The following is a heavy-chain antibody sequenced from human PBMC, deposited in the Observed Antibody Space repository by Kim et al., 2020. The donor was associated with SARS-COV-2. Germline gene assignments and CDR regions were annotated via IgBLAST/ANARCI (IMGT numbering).Heavy chain of an antibody. V-gene: IGHV3-48*02. J-gene: IGHJ4*02. Sequence: YADSVKGRFTISRDNAKDSLYLQMNSLRDEDTGVYYCARDRGDPLSHEGGYWGQGTLVTVSS. CDR3: ARDRGDPLSHEGGY.